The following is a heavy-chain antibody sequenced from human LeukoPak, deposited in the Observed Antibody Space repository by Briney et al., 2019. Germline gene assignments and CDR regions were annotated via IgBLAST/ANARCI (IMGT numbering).Heavy chain of an antibody. J-gene: IGHJ4*02. V-gene: IGHV3-33*01. CDR2: IRFDGSNR. Sequence: GRSLRLSCTASGFIFSRYGMHWVRQAPGKGLEWVALIRFDGSNRYYADSVKGRFSIPRDNGKNTLYLQMHSLRAEDTSVYYCARDLGSHFDFWGQGTLVTVSS. CDR3: ARDLGSHFDF. CDR1: GFIFSRYG. D-gene: IGHD2-15*01.